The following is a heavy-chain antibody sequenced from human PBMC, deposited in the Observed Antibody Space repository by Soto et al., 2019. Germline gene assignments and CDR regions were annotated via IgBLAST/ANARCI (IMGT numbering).Heavy chain of an antibody. V-gene: IGHV4-61*01. D-gene: IGHD3-10*01. Sequence: SETLSLTCTVSGGSVSSGSYYWSWIRQPPGKGLEWIGNIYYSGSTNYNPSLKSRVTIAVDTSKNQFSLKLRSVTAADTAVYYCARDTRDVSGSKPTAPCGQATLVTLSS. J-gene: IGHJ5*02. CDR3: ARDTRDVSGSKPTAP. CDR2: IYYSGST. CDR1: GGSVSSGSYY.